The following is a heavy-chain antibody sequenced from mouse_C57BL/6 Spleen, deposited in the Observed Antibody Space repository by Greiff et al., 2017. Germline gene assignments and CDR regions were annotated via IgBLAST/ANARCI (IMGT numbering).Heavy chain of an antibody. CDR2: ISYDGSN. CDR3: ARFYDYRYFDV. V-gene: IGHV3-6*01. CDR1: GYSITSGYY. J-gene: IGHJ1*03. D-gene: IGHD2-3*01. Sequence: EVQLQESGPGLVKPSQSLSLTCSVTGYSITSGYYWNWIRQFPGNKLEWMGYISYDGSNNYNPSLKNRISITRDTSKNQFFLKLNSVTTEDTATYYCARFYDYRYFDVWGTGTTVTVSS.